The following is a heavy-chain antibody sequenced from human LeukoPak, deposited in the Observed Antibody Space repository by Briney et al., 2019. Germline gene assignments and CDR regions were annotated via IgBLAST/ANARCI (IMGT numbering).Heavy chain of an antibody. CDR3: ARAPYYDFWSGYPGYMDV. CDR2: ISISGGTT. D-gene: IGHD3-3*01. J-gene: IGHJ6*03. CDR1: GFTFSSYG. V-gene: IGHV3-23*01. Sequence: PGGSLRLSCATFGFTFSSYGMTWVRQAPGKGLEWVSTISISGGTTYYADSVKGRSSISRDNSKSTVYLQLNSLRAEDTAVYYCARAPYYDFWSGYPGYMDVWGKGTTVTVSS.